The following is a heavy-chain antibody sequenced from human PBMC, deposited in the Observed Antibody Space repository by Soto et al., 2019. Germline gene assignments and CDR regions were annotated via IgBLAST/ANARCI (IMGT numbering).Heavy chain of an antibody. CDR3: AKSSPNPLHYESSDY. CDR1: GFTFSSYA. J-gene: IGHJ4*02. V-gene: IGHV3-23*01. D-gene: IGHD2-2*01. Sequence: PGGSLRLSCAASGFTFSSYAMSWVRQAPGKGLEWVSAISGSGGSTYYADSVKGRCTSSRDNSKNTLYLQMNSLRAEDTAVYDCAKSSPNPLHYESSDYWGQGTLVTVSS. CDR2: ISGSGGST.